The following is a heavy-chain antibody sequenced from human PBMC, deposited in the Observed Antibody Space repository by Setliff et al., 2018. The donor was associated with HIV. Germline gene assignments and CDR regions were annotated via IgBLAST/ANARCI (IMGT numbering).Heavy chain of an antibody. CDR3: AKDGISGGAYPPYYFDT. J-gene: IGHJ4*01. D-gene: IGHD2-15*01. Sequence: GGSLRLSCAASGFTLSNTYMAWVRQAPGKRPEWVSTLYGSGDTYHADSVKGRFTLSRDTSKNTLYLQMNRVAVEDTAIYFCAKDGISGGAYPPYYFDTSGHVTPGSVSP. CDR1: GFTLSNTY. CDR2: LYGSGDT. V-gene: IGHV3-53*01.